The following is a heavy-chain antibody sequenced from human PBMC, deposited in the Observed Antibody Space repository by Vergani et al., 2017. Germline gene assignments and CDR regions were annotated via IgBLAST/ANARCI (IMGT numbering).Heavy chain of an antibody. Sequence: QVHLVQSGAEVKKPGASVKVSCKASGYTFTGHYMHWVRQTPGQGLEWMGWINPNSGGTNYAQKFQGRVTMTRDTSISTAYMELSRLRSDDTAVYYWARKPLVYGDYRDYYYYGMDVWGQGTTVTVSS. D-gene: IGHD4-17*01. J-gene: IGHJ6*02. CDR3: ARKPLVYGDYRDYYYYGMDV. CDR1: GYTFTGHY. CDR2: INPNSGGT. V-gene: IGHV1-2*02.